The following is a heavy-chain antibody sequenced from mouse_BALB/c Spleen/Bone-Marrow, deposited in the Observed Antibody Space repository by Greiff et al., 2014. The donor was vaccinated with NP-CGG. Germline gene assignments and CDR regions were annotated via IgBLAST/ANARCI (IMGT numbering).Heavy chain of an antibody. Sequence: QVQLQQSGAELVRPGASVKVSCKASGYTFINYWINWVRQRPGQGLERIGNIYPSDSYTNYNQKFKDKATLTVDKSSSTAYMQLSSPTSEDSAVYYCTRMYYNYYAMDYWGQGTSVTVSS. V-gene: IGHV1-69*02. CDR3: TRMYYNYYAMDY. CDR2: IYPSDSYT. D-gene: IGHD1-3*01. J-gene: IGHJ4*01. CDR1: GYTFINYW.